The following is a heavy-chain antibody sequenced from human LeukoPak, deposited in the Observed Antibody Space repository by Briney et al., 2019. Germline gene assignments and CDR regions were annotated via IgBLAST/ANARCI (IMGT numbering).Heavy chain of an antibody. CDR1: GGSINNVF. CDR2: FSYSGGT. Sequence: PSETLSLTCTVSGGSINNVFWTWLRQPPGKGLEWIGYFSYSGGTTYNPSLKSRVAISIDTSKNQFSLNLNSVTAADTAVYYCAREGPLGKYYDYWGPGTLVTVSS. CDR3: AREGPLGKYYDY. V-gene: IGHV4-59*01. J-gene: IGHJ4*02. D-gene: IGHD3-16*01.